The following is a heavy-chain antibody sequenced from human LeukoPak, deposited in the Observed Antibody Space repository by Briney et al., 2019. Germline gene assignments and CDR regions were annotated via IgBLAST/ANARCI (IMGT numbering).Heavy chain of an antibody. Sequence: PGGSLRLSCAASGFIFSNYNMNWVRQTPGKGLEWLSYISSSSGTIYYADSVKGRFTISRDNSKNTVYLQMNRLRAEDTAVYYCAKVVYYDGSEGLRAYFDYWGQGTLVTVSS. J-gene: IGHJ4*02. CDR3: AKVVYYDGSEGLRAYFDY. CDR2: ISSSSGTI. D-gene: IGHD3-22*01. V-gene: IGHV3-48*01. CDR1: GFIFSNYN.